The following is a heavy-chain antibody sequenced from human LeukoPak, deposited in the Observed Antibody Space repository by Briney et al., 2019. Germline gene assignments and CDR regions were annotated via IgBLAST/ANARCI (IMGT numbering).Heavy chain of an antibody. V-gene: IGHV1-69*13. CDR2: IIPIFGTA. Sequence: GASVKVPCKASGGTFSSYAISWVRQAPGQGLEWMGGIIPIFGTANYAQKFQGRVTITADESTSTAYMELSSLRSEDTAVYYCARRIRNHFDYWGQGTLVTVSS. CDR1: GGTFSSYA. J-gene: IGHJ4*02. CDR3: ARRIRNHFDY.